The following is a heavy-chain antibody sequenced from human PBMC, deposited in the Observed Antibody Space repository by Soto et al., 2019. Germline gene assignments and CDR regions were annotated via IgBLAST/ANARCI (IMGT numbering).Heavy chain of an antibody. J-gene: IGHJ4*02. CDR3: VKDFSRLDY. V-gene: IGHV3-23*01. CDR2: VTGGGEKT. D-gene: IGHD3-3*01. CDR1: GSTFSDFA. Sequence: EVQLLESGGDFVEPGGSLRLSCAASGSTFSDFAMNWVRHVPGKGLEWVSTVTGGGEKTYYADSVKGRFTISRDNFRNTLFLQMDNLRAEDTAMYYCVKDFSRLDYWGQGTLVTVSS.